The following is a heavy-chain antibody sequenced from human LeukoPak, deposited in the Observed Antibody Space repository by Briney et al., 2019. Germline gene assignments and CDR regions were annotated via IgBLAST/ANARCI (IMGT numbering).Heavy chain of an antibody. CDR3: ARGSLNYYGSGSYYKGFRY. D-gene: IGHD3-10*01. CDR1: GYTFTGYY. V-gene: IGHV1-2*02. CDR2: INPNSGGT. J-gene: IGHJ4*02. Sequence: ASVKVSCKASGYTFTGYYMHWVRQAPGQGLEWMGWINPNSGGTNYAQKFQGRVTMTRDTSISTAYMELSRLRSDDTAVYYCARGSLNYYGSGSYYKGFRYWGQGTLVTVSS.